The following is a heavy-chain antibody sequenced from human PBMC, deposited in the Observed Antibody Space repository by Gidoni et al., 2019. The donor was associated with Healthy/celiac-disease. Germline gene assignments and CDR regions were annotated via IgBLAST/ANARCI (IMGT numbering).Heavy chain of an antibody. J-gene: IGHJ3*02. D-gene: IGHD2-2*02. CDR1: GGSISSGGYY. CDR3: ARMTVVPAAIVGAFDI. V-gene: IGHV4-31*03. CDR2: IYYSGST. Sequence: QVQLQESGPGLVKPSQTLSLTCTVSGGSISSGGYYWSWIRQHPGKGLEWIGYIYYSGSTYYNPSLKSRVTISVDTSKNQFSLKRSSVTAADTAVYYCARMTVVPAAIVGAFDIWGQGTMVTVSS.